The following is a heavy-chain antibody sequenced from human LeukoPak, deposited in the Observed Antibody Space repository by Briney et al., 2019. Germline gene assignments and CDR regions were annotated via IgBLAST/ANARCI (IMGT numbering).Heavy chain of an antibody. V-gene: IGHV3-30*02. CDR1: GFTFSSSD. CDR3: ARDFTLVRGD. D-gene: IGHD3-10*01. Sequence: PGGSLRLSCAASGFTFSSSDMHWVRQAPGKGLEWVTIIRYDGSYKYYADSVKGRFTISRDNAKNSLYLQMNSLRAEDTAVYYCARDFTLVRGDWGQGTLVTVSS. J-gene: IGHJ4*02. CDR2: IRYDGSYK.